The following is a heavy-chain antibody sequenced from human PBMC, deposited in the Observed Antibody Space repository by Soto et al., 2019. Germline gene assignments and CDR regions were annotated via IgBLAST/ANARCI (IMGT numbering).Heavy chain of an antibody. J-gene: IGHJ5*02. D-gene: IGHD2-15*01. Sequence: QVQLQESGPGLVKPSGTLSLTCAVSGGSISSSNWWSWVRQPPGKGLEWIGEMYHSGSTNHNPSLQTRATRSVEKSKPQFSLKLSSVTAADTAVYYCARAHCSGGSCYSVQHWFDPWGQGTLVTVSS. CDR1: GGSISSSNW. CDR2: MYHSGST. CDR3: ARAHCSGGSCYSVQHWFDP. V-gene: IGHV4-4*02.